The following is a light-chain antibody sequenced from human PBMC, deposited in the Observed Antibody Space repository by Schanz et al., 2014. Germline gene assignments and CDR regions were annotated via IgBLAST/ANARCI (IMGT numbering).Light chain of an antibody. CDR3: QSYDSSLSGSV. V-gene: IGLV2-11*01. CDR1: SSDVGGYNY. Sequence: QSALTQPPSASGSPGQSVTISCTGTSSDVGGYNYVSWYQQHPGKAPKLMIYDVNKRPSGVPDRFSGSKSGNTASLTISGLQAEDEADYYCQSYDSSLSGSVFGGGTKLTVL. J-gene: IGLJ2*01. CDR2: DVN.